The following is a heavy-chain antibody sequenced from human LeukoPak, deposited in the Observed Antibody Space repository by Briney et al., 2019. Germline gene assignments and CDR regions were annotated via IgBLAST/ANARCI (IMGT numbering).Heavy chain of an antibody. CDR1: GYSFTSYW. D-gene: IGHD1-1*01. CDR2: IYPGDSDT. V-gene: IGHV5-51*01. CDR3: AAWGTTGATAKTLTEYGMDV. Sequence: GESLKISCKGSGYSFTSYWIGWVRQMPGKGLEWMGIIYPGDSDTRYSPSFQGQVTISADKSISTAYLQWSSLKASDTAMYYCAAWGTTGATAKTLTEYGMDVWGQGTTVTVSS. J-gene: IGHJ6*02.